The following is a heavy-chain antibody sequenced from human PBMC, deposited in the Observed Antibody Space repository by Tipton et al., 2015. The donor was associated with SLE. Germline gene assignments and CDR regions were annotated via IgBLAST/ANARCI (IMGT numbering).Heavy chain of an antibody. CDR3: AKDKRGRGGGMDV. J-gene: IGHJ6*02. CDR1: GFTFSSYA. Sequence: SLRLSCAASGFTFSSYAMSWVRQAPGKGLEWVSVIYSGGSTYYADSVKGRFTISRDNSKNTLYLQMNSLRAEDTAVYYCAKDKRGRGGGMDVWDQGP. CDR2: IYSGGST. D-gene: IGHD3-16*01. V-gene: IGHV3-23*03.